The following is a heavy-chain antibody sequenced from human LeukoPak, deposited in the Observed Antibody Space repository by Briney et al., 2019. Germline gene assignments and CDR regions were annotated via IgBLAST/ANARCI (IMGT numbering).Heavy chain of an antibody. D-gene: IGHD4-23*01. CDR3: ARDFTGSPKLPFDY. V-gene: IGHV3-23*01. CDR1: GFTFSSYA. J-gene: IGHJ4*02. Sequence: GGSLRLSCAASGFTFSSYAMSWVRQAPGKGLEWVSAISGSGGSTYYADSVKGRFTISRDNSKNTLYLQMNSLRAEDTAVYYCARDFTGSPKLPFDYWGQGTLVTVSS. CDR2: ISGSGGST.